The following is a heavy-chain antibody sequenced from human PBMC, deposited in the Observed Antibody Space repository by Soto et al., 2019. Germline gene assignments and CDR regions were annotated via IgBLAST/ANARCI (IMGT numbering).Heavy chain of an antibody. CDR2: IYYSGST. D-gene: IGHD6-19*01. CDR3: ASQLYSSGWNYYFDY. Sequence: PSETLSLTCTVSGGSISSGDYYWSWIRQPPGKGLEWIGYIYYSGSTYYNPSLKSRVTISVDTSKNQFSLKLSSVTAADTAVYYCASQLYSSGWNYYFDYWGQGTLVTVS. CDR1: GGSISSGDYY. V-gene: IGHV4-30-4*01. J-gene: IGHJ4*02.